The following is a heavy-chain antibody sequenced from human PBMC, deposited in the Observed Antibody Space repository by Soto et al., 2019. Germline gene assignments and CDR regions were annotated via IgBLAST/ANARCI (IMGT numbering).Heavy chain of an antibody. J-gene: IGHJ4*02. V-gene: IGHV3-23*01. D-gene: IGHD6-13*01. CDR3: VKRQGIGAAAKNFDF. CDR1: GFIFSNHA. CDR2: ISAGGNLI. Sequence: GGSLRLSCAASGFIFSNHAMSWVRQVPGKGLEWVSGISAGGNLIYYADSVRGRFTMSGDNSKNMLYLQMNSLRAEDTAVYFCVKRQGIGAAAKNFDFWGQGARVTVSS.